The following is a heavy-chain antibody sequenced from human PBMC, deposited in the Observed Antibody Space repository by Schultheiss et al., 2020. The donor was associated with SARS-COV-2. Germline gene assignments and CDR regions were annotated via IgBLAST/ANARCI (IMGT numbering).Heavy chain of an antibody. D-gene: IGHD3-22*01. J-gene: IGHJ4*02. CDR1: GFIFSDYA. Sequence: GGSLRLSCATSGFIFSDYAIGWVRQAPGKGLEWVSSISSSSSYIYYADSVKGRFTISRDNAKNSLYLQMNSLRAEDTALYYCARHSVGYYHADYWGQGTLVTVSS. V-gene: IGHV3-21*01. CDR2: ISSSSSYI. CDR3: ARHSVGYYHADY.